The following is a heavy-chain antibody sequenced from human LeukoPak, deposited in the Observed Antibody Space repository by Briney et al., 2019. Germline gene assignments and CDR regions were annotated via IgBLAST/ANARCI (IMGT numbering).Heavy chain of an antibody. Sequence: ASVKVSYKASGYTFTSYGISRVRQAPGQGLEWMGWISAYNGNTNYAQKLQGRVTMTTDTSTSTAYMELRSLRSDDTAVYYCARGAHYDSSGYFGYWGQGTLVTVSS. CDR2: ISAYNGNT. J-gene: IGHJ4*02. D-gene: IGHD3-22*01. CDR1: GYTFTSYG. V-gene: IGHV1-18*01. CDR3: ARGAHYDSSGYFGY.